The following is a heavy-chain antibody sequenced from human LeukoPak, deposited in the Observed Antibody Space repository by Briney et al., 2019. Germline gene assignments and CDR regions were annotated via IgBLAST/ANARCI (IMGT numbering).Heavy chain of an antibody. V-gene: IGHV3-43D*03. J-gene: IGHJ4*02. CDR1: GFTFNDYA. D-gene: IGHD6-19*01. CDR2: ISWDGGST. CDR3: ASQRSGWYEGSSGSYYFDY. Sequence: GGSLRLSCAAFGFTFNDYAMHWVRQAPGKGLEWVSLISWDGGSTYYADSVKGRFTISRDNAKNSLYLQMNSLRAEDTAVFYCASQRSGWYEGSSGSYYFDYWGQGTLVTVSS.